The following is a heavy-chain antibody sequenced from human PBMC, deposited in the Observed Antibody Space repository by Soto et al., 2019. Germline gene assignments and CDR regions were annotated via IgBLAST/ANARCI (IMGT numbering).Heavy chain of an antibody. D-gene: IGHD2-21*01. J-gene: IGHJ4*02. CDR2: IIDMYGTA. CDR3: ATNTSGDFPD. Sequence: QVQLVQSGAEVKKPGSSMKVSCKASGGTFRRYISWVRQAPGQGLEWMGGIIDMYGTANYAQKFQGRVTITADEFTSTAYMELSSLKPDATGVYYCATNTSGDFPDWGQGTLVTVSS. CDR1: GGTFRRY. V-gene: IGHV1-69*01.